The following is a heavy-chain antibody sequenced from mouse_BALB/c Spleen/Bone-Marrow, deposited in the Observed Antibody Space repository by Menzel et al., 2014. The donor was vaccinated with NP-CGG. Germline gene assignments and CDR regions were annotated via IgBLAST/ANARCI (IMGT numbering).Heavy chain of an antibody. J-gene: IGHJ3*01. V-gene: IGHV1S81*02. Sequence: QVQLQQPGAELVKPGASVKLSCKASGYTFTSYYMYWVKQRPGQGLEWIGEITPSNGDTNFNEKFKSKATLTVDKSSSTAYMQLSSLTSEDSAVYYCSREGAYWGQGTLVTVS. CDR1: GYTFTSYY. CDR3: SREGAY. CDR2: ITPSNGDT.